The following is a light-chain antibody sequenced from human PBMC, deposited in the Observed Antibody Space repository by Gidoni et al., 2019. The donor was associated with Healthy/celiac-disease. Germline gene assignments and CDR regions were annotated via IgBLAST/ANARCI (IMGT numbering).Light chain of an antibody. V-gene: IGKV3-15*01. J-gene: IGKJ4*01. CDR3: QQYDDWPPA. CDR2: GAS. CDR1: QSVSSN. Sequence: ELVMMQSPVTLSVSPGERATLSCRASQSVSSNLAWYQQKPGQAPRLLIYGASTRATGIPARFSGSGSGTEFTLIISSLQSEDFAVYYCQQYDDWPPAFGGGTKVDIK.